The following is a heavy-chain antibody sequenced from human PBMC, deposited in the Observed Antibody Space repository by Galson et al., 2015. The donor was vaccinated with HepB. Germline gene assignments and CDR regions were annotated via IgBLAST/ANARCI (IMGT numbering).Heavy chain of an antibody. D-gene: IGHD2-2*01. CDR3: ARDSPALPDAFDI. J-gene: IGHJ3*02. V-gene: IGHV3-21*01. CDR2: ISSSSSYI. Sequence: SLRLSCAASGFTFSSYSMNWVRQAPGKGLEWVSSISSSSSYIYYADSVKGRFTISRDNAKNSLYLQMNSLRAEDTAVYYCARDSPALPDAFDIWGQGTMVTVSS. CDR1: GFTFSSYS.